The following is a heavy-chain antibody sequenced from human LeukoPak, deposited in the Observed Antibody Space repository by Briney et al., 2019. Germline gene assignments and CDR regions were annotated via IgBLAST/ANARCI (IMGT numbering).Heavy chain of an antibody. Sequence: SETLSLTCAVYGGSFSGYYWSWIRQPPGKGLEWIGEINHSGSTNYNPSLKSRVTISVDTSKNQFSLKLSSVTAADTAVYYCARHGRFGELYVDYWGQGTLVTVSS. J-gene: IGHJ4*02. CDR1: GGSFSGYY. CDR2: INHSGST. CDR3: ARHGRFGELYVDY. V-gene: IGHV4-34*01. D-gene: IGHD3-10*01.